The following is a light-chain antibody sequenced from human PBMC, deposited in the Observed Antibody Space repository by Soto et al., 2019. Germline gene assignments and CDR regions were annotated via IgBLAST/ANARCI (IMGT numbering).Light chain of an antibody. CDR2: DAS. V-gene: IGKV3-11*01. Sequence: EIVLTQSPATLSLSPGERATLSCRASQSVYSYLVWYQQKPGQAPMLLIYDASTRATGIPARFSGSGSGTDFTLTISSLEPEDLSVYYCQQRSNWPLTFGGGTKVEIK. J-gene: IGKJ4*01. CDR1: QSVYSY. CDR3: QQRSNWPLT.